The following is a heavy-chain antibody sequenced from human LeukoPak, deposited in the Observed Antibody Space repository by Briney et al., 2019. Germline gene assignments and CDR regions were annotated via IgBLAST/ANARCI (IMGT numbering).Heavy chain of an antibody. D-gene: IGHD6-13*01. CDR3: ARVSAAGSGFLDL. CDR1: GFTFSSYW. CDR2: IKPDGSEK. J-gene: IGHJ2*01. Sequence: PGGSLRLSCAASGFTFSSYWMNWARQAPGKGLEWVAHIKPDGSEKSYVDSVRGRFTTSRYNTKNSLYLQMNSLRAEDTAVYYCARVSAAGSGFLDLWGRGTLVLVSA. V-gene: IGHV3-7*01.